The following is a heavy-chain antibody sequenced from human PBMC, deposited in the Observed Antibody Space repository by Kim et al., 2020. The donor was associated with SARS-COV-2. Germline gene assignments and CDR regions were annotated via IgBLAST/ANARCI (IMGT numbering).Heavy chain of an antibody. V-gene: IGHV3-30*04. CDR2: ISYDGSNK. Sequence: GGSLRLSCAASGFTFSSYAMHWVRQAPGKGLEWVAVISYDGSNKYYADSVKGRFTISRDNSKNTLYLQMNSLRAEDTAVYYCARNLEAGEQLEGQGDAFDIWGQGTMVTVSS. CDR3: ARNLEAGEQLEGQGDAFDI. J-gene: IGHJ3*02. CDR1: GFTFSSYA. D-gene: IGHD1-1*01.